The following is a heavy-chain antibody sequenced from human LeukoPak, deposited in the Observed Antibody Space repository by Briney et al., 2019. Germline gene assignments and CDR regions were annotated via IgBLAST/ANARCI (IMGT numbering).Heavy chain of an antibody. Sequence: PSETLPLTCAVYGGSFRGYYWRWLRQPPAKGLAWIGEINHSGSTNYNPSLKSRVTISVDTSKNQFSLKLSSVTAADTAVYYCARGIQWLRRGGFDYWGQGTLVTVSS. V-gene: IGHV4-34*01. J-gene: IGHJ4*02. D-gene: IGHD5-12*01. CDR1: GGSFRGYY. CDR3: ARGIQWLRRGGFDY. CDR2: INHSGST.